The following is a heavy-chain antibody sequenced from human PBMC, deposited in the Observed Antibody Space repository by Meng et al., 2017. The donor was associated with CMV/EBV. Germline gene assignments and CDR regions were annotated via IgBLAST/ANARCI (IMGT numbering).Heavy chain of an antibody. V-gene: IGHV3-30-3*01. CDR2: ISYDGSNK. CDR1: GFTVSSNY. D-gene: IGHD2-2*01. J-gene: IGHJ6*02. Sequence: SCAASGFTVSSNYMSWVRQAPGKGLEWVAVISYDGSNKYYADSVKGRFTISRDNSKNTLYLQMNSLRAEDTAVYYCARGGYGRKYCSSTSCYSYYYYGMDVWGQGTTVTVSS. CDR3: ARGGYGRKYCSSTSCYSYYYYGMDV.